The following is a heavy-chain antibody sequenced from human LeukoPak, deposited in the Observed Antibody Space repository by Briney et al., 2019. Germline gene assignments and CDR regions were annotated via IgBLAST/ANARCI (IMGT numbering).Heavy chain of an antibody. J-gene: IGHJ6*02. V-gene: IGHV3-74*01. Sequence: GGSLRLSCAASGFIISNNYMSWVRQDPAKGLVWVSRINSDASSTSYADSVKGRSTISRDNAKNTLYLQMDSLRDEDTAVYYCARGAAMDVWGQGTTVTVSS. CDR1: GFIISNNY. CDR2: INSDASST. CDR3: ARGAAMDV.